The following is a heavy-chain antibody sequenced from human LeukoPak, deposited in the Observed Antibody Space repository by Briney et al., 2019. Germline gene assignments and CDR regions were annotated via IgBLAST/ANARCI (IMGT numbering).Heavy chain of an antibody. CDR1: GYTFTSYY. Sequence: GSSVNVSCKASGYTFTSYYMHWVLQAPGQGLEWMVIINPSGGSTSYAQKFQGRVTMTRDTSTSTVYMELSSLRSEDTAVYYCAREGGGDTDYWGQGTLVTVSS. CDR2: INPSGGST. J-gene: IGHJ4*02. V-gene: IGHV1-46*01. D-gene: IGHD3-16*01. CDR3: AREGGGDTDY.